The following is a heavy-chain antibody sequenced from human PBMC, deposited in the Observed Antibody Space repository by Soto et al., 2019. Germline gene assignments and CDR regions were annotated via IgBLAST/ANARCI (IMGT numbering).Heavy chain of an antibody. V-gene: IGHV5-51*01. CDR2: IYPGDSDT. D-gene: IGHD3-22*01. CDR3: ARRLSSGSPSDYFDY. Sequence: EVQLVQSGAEVKKPGESLKISCKGSGYSFTSYWIGWVRQMPGKGLEWMGIIYPGDSDTRYSPSFQGQVTISADKSISTGYLQWSRLKASDTAMYYCARRLSSGSPSDYFDYWGQGTLVTVSS. J-gene: IGHJ4*02. CDR1: GYSFTSYW.